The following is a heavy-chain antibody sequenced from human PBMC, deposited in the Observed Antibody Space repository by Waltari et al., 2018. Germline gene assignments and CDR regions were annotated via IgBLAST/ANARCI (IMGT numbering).Heavy chain of an antibody. J-gene: IGHJ3*02. CDR3: ARGGDYHGFDI. D-gene: IGHD4-17*01. Sequence: ELQLVESGGCLVQPGGSLRLSCTASGFTFSNYWIHWVRQAPGKGLEWVSRINSDGSSTIYADSVKGRFSTSRDNAKNTLYLHMNSLKAEDTAVYFCARGGDYHGFDIWGQGTMVTVSS. V-gene: IGHV3-74*01. CDR1: GFTFSNYW. CDR2: INSDGSST.